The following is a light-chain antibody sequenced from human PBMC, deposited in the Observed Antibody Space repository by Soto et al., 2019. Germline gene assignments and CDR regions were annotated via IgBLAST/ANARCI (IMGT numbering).Light chain of an antibody. CDR2: DVS. V-gene: IGLV2-14*01. CDR3: GSYTSASAPPYV. J-gene: IGLJ1*01. CDR1: SSDVGGHNF. Sequence: QSALTQPASVSGSPGQSITISCTGTSSDVGGHNFVSWYQQHPGKAPKLMIYDVSNRPSGVSNRFSGSKSGDTASLTISGLQAEDEADYYCGSYTSASAPPYVFGTGTKLTVL.